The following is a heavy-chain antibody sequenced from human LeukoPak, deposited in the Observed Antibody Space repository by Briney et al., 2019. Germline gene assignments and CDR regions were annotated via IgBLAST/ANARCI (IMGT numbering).Heavy chain of an antibody. CDR1: GFTFSSYG. CDR2: IWYDGSNK. D-gene: IGHD4-17*01. CDR3: ASTVTTKAFDI. V-gene: IGHV3-33*01. Sequence: PGGSLRLSCAASGFTFSSYGMHWVRQAPGKGLEWVVVIWYDGSNKYYADSVKGRFTISRDNSKNTLYLQMNSLRAEDTAVYYCASTVTTKAFDIWGQGTMVTVSS. J-gene: IGHJ3*02.